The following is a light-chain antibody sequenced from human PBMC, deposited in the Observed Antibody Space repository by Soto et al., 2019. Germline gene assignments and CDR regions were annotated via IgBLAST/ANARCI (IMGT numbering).Light chain of an antibody. CDR1: GDDIGAYDY. Sequence: QSALTQPASVSGSPGQSITISCAGTGDDIGAYDYVSWYQQHPGNAPKLLVYEVTNRPSDVSDRFSGSKSGNTASLTISGLQAEDEADYYCNSYTNSSAVVFGGGTKVTVL. V-gene: IGLV2-14*01. J-gene: IGLJ2*01. CDR3: NSYTNSSAVV. CDR2: EVT.